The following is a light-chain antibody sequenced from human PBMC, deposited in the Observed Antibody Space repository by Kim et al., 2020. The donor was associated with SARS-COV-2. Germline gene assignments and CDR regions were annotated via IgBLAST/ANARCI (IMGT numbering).Light chain of an antibody. J-gene: IGKJ2*01. CDR1: QSVCSN. Sequence: FQGERAPLSCRASQSVCSNLAWYQQKPGQAPRLLIYGASTRATGISARFSGSGSGTEFTLTISSLQSEDFAVYYCQQYNYWPPYTFGQGTKLEI. V-gene: IGKV3-15*01. CDR3: QQYNYWPPYT. CDR2: GAS.